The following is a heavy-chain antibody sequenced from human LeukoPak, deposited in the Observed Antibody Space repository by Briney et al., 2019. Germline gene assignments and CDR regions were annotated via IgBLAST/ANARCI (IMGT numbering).Heavy chain of an antibody. CDR2: IYYSGST. V-gene: IGHV4-39*01. D-gene: IGHD1-14*01. J-gene: IGHJ3*02. Sequence: SETLSLTCTVSGGSISSSSYYWGWIRQPPGKGLEWIGSIYYSGSTYYNPSLKSRVTISVDTSKNQFSLKLSSVTAADTAVYYCARLSPEDAFDIWGQGTMVTVSS. CDR3: ARLSPEDAFDI. CDR1: GGSISSSSYY.